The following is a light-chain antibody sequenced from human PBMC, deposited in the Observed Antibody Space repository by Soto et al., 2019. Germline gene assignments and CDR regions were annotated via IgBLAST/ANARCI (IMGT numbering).Light chain of an antibody. CDR2: IND. Sequence: QSVLTQPPSASGAPGQSVAISCSGSTSNIGNYTVNWYQRLPGTAPKLLIYINDQRPSGVPDRFSASKSGTSASLAISDLPSADEADYYCAAWDASLNGLVFGGGTQVTLL. CDR3: AAWDASLNGLV. J-gene: IGLJ2*01. V-gene: IGLV1-44*01. CDR1: TSNIGNYT.